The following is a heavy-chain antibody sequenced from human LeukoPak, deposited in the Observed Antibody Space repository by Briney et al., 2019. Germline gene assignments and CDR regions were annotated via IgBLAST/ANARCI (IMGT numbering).Heavy chain of an antibody. Sequence: GGSLRLSCTASGFTFGDYAMSWVRQAPGKGLEWVGFIRSKVCGGTTEYAASVKGRFTIARADSKSIAYLQVNSLKTEDTAVYYCTGSFGELSFFAHWGQGTLVTVSS. CDR3: TGSFGELSFFAH. CDR1: GFTFGDYA. J-gene: IGHJ4*02. V-gene: IGHV3-49*04. D-gene: IGHD3-10*01. CDR2: IRSKVCGGTT.